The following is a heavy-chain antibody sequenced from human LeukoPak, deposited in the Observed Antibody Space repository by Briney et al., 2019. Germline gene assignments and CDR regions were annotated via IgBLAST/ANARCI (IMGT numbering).Heavy chain of an antibody. J-gene: IGHJ5*02. CDR1: GGSISTYY. Sequence: SETLSLTCTVSGGSISTYYWSWIRQPPGKGLEWIGYIYYSGSTNYNPSLESRVTISVDTSKNQVFLKLTSVTAADTAVYYCARVSIVGAGRVWFDPWGQGTLVTVSS. CDR3: ARVSIVGAGRVWFDP. CDR2: IYYSGST. D-gene: IGHD1-26*01. V-gene: IGHV4-59*01.